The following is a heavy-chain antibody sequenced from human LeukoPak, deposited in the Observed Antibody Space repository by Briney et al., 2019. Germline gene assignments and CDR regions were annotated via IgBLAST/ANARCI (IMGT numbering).Heavy chain of an antibody. CDR3: ARATLMITFGGVIVEKYNWFDP. V-gene: IGHV4-59*01. J-gene: IGHJ5*02. D-gene: IGHD3-16*02. Sequence: SGTLSLTCTVSGGSISSYYWSWIRQPPGKGLEWIGYIYYSGSTNYNPSLKSRVTISVDTSKNQFSLKLSSVTAADTAVYYCARATLMITFGGVIVEKYNWFDPWGQGTLVTVSS. CDR2: IYYSGST. CDR1: GGSISSYY.